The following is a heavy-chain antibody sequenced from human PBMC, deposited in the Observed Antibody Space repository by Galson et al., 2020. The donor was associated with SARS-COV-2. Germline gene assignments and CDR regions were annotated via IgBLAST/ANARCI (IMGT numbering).Heavy chain of an antibody. V-gene: IGHV3-21*01. CDR2: ISTSSRYT. D-gene: IGHD5-18*01. CDR3: ARDEGIRGYNYGRLYYGMDV. J-gene: IGHJ6*02. Sequence: NSGGTLRLSCAASGFPFSTNSMNWVRLAPGKGLEWVSSISTSSRYTYYVDSVKGRFSISGDNPRNSLDLQMNSLRAEDTAVYYCARDEGIRGYNYGRLYYGMDVWGQVTTLAVCS. CDR1: GFPFSTNS.